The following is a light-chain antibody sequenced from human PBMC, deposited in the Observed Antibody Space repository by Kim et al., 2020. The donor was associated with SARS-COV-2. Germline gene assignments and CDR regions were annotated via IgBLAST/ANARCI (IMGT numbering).Light chain of an antibody. J-gene: IGKJ5*01. CDR3: QQYYNWPPIT. CDR1: QSVSST. CDR2: GPS. V-gene: IGKV3-15*01. Sequence: PGERAPLSGRPSQSVSSTLAWYKKKPGQAPRLVLEGPSTRPTGIPARFSGSGCGTEFTLTISSLQSEDFAVYYCQQYYNWPPITFGQGTRLEIK.